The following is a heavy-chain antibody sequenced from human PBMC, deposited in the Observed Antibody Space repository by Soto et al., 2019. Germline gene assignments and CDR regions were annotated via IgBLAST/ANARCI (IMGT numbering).Heavy chain of an antibody. CDR1: GITVSSNY. CDR2: IYSDGTT. CDR3: ARDRSGSSGYYGLDV. J-gene: IGHJ6*02. D-gene: IGHD3-10*01. V-gene: IGHV3-53*01. Sequence: GSLRLSCAASGITVSSNYMTWVRQAPGKGLEWVSLIYSDGTTYYGDSVKGRFTISRDSSKNTLYLQMNSLRAEDTAVYYCARDRSGSSGYYGLDVWGQGTTVTVSS.